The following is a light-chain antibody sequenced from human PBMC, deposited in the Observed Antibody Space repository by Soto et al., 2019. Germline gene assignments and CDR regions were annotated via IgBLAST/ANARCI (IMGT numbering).Light chain of an antibody. CDR2: DVS. J-gene: IGKJ1*01. V-gene: IGKV3-15*01. CDR3: EQYDCYSVT. CDR1: QSISSS. Sequence: EIQRTQTPATLSVSAGERATLSCRASQSISSSLAWYQQKPGQAPSLLIYDVSSMPTGIPARFSGSGSGTEFALAIRRLQPGDFAVYYCEQYDCYSVTFGQGTKVDIK.